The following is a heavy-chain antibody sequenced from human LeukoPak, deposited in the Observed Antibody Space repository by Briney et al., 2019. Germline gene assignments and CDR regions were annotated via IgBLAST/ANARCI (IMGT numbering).Heavy chain of an antibody. CDR2: ISGSGSYI. Sequence: GGSLRLSCAASGFTFSSNSMTWVRQAPGKGLEWVSSISGSGSYIYYADSVKGRFTISRDNAKSSLYLQMNSLTAGDTAVYYCARRVGSSGWLVYWGQGTLVTVSS. V-gene: IGHV3-21*01. CDR3: ARRVGSSGWLVY. J-gene: IGHJ4*02. D-gene: IGHD6-19*01. CDR1: GFTFSSNS.